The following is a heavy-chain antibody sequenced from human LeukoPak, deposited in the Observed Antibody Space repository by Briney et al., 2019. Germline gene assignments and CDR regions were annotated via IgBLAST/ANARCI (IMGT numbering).Heavy chain of an antibody. D-gene: IGHD6-19*01. CDR3: ARSLAVAGSGSDAFDI. Sequence: GASVTVSCTASGYTFTIYGISWVRQAPGQGLEWMGWISAYNGNTNYAQKLQGRVTMTADTSTSTAYMELRSLRSDDTAVYYCARSLAVAGSGSDAFDIWGQGTMVTVSS. CDR2: ISAYNGNT. V-gene: IGHV1-18*01. CDR1: GYTFTIYG. J-gene: IGHJ3*02.